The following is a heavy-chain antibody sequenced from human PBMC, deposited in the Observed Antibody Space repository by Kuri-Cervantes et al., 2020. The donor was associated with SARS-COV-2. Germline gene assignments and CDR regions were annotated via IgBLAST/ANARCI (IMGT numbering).Heavy chain of an antibody. Sequence: SVKVSCKASGGTFSSYAISWVRQAPGQGLEWMGGIIPIFGTANYAQKFQGRVTITTDESTSTAYMELSSLRSEDTAVYYCARDRGPGQLLYSAFRWFDPWGRGTLVTVSS. CDR1: GGTFSSYA. CDR2: IIPIFGTA. CDR3: ARDRGPGQLLYSAFRWFDP. J-gene: IGHJ5*02. D-gene: IGHD2-2*02. V-gene: IGHV1-69*05.